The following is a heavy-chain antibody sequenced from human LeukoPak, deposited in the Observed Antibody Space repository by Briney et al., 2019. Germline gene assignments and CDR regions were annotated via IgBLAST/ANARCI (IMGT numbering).Heavy chain of an antibody. J-gene: IGHJ6*03. Sequence: GGSLRLSCAASRFTFSSYGMHWVRQAPGKGLGWVAYIQYDGSNEQYADSVKGRFSISRDSSKNILYLQMNSLRAEDTAVYYCAKDRCSNGVGCYYYYMDVWGKGTSVTISS. D-gene: IGHD2-8*01. CDR3: AKDRCSNGVGCYYYYMDV. CDR1: RFTFSSYG. CDR2: IQYDGSNE. V-gene: IGHV3-30*02.